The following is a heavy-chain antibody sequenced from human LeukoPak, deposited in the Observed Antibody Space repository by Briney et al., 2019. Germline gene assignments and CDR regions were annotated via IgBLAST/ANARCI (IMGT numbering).Heavy chain of an antibody. CDR2: INSDGITT. Sequence: GGSLRLSCAASGFTFCSYWMHWVRQAPGKGLVWVSRINSDGITTNYADSVKGRFTISRDNAKNTLYLQMNSLRADDTAVYYCARTPYCSSTTCEDFGYWGQGTLVTVSS. CDR3: ARTPYCSSTTCEDFGY. V-gene: IGHV3-74*01. CDR1: GFTFCSYW. D-gene: IGHD2-2*01. J-gene: IGHJ4*02.